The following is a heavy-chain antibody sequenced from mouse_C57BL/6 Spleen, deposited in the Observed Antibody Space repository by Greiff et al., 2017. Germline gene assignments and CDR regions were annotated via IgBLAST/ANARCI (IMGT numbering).Heavy chain of an antibody. CDR1: GYTFTSYW. J-gene: IGHJ1*03. D-gene: IGHD2-4*01. CDR2: IHPSDSDT. CDR3: AIFDYDWYFDV. Sequence: VQLQQPGAELVKPGASVKVSCKASGYTFTSYWMHWVKQRPGQGLEWIGRIHPSDSDTNYNQKFKGKATLTVDKSSSTAYIQLRSLTSEDSAVYYCAIFDYDWYFDVWGTGTTVTVSS. V-gene: IGHV1-74*01.